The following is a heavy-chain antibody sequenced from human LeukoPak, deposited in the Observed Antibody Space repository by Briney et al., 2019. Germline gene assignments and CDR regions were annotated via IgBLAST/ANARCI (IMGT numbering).Heavy chain of an antibody. V-gene: IGHV2-70*01. CDR3: ARRLGNYYDSSGYYDY. Sequence: PSQTLSLTCAVSGGSISSGGYSWSWIRQPPGKALEWLALIDWDDDKYYSTSLKTRLTISKDTSKNQVVLTMTNMDPVDTATYYCARRLGNYYDSSGYYDYWGQGTLVTVSS. J-gene: IGHJ4*02. CDR2: IDWDDDK. CDR1: GGSISSGGYS. D-gene: IGHD3-22*01.